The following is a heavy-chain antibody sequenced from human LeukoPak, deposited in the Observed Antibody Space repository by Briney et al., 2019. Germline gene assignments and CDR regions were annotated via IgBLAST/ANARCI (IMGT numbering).Heavy chain of an antibody. V-gene: IGHV3-30*18. J-gene: IGHJ3*02. CDR2: IWYGGSNK. D-gene: IGHD3-10*01. Sequence: GRSLRLSCAASGFTFSSYGMHWVRQAPGKGLEWVAVIWYGGSNKYYADSVKGRFTISRDNSKNTLYLQMNSLRAEDTAVYYCAKDLGIFTMVRGVIPAFDIWGQGTMVTVSS. CDR3: AKDLGIFTMVRGVIPAFDI. CDR1: GFTFSSYG.